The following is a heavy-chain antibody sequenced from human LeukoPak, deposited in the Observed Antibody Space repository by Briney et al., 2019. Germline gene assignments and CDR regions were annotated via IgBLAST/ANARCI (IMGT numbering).Heavy chain of an antibody. V-gene: IGHV4-39*01. CDR1: GGSISSYY. J-gene: IGHJ4*02. Sequence: SETLSLTCTVSGGSISSYYWGWVRQPPGKGLEWIGSMYYSGSTYSNPSLRSRVTMSADTSKNQFSLNLKSVTAADTAVYYCARQYYDSTGYYYFDYWGQGTLVTVSS. CDR2: MYYSGST. CDR3: ARQYYDSTGYYYFDY. D-gene: IGHD3-22*01.